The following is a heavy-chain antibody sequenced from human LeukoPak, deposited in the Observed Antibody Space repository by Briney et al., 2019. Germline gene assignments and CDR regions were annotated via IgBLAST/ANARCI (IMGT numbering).Heavy chain of an antibody. CDR1: GYTFTSYG. D-gene: IGHD2-21*02. Sequence: ASVKVSCKASGYTFTSYGISWVRQAPGQGLEWMGWISAYNGNTNYAQKLQGRVTMTTDTSTSTAYMELRSLRSDDTAVYYCARNPQYCGGDCYVDYGGQGTLVTVSS. CDR3: ARNPQYCGGDCYVDY. CDR2: ISAYNGNT. J-gene: IGHJ4*02. V-gene: IGHV1-18*01.